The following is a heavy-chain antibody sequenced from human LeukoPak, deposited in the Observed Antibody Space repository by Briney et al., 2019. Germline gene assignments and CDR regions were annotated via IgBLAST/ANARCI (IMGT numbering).Heavy chain of an antibody. CDR3: GREWKYHDL. Sequence: PGGSLRLSRAASGFPFSNYWINWVRQAPGKGLEWVANIKEDGTEIYYLESVKGRFTISRDNAKNSLYLQMGSLRSEDTAVYYCGREWKYHDLWGQGTLVTVSS. V-gene: IGHV3-7*04. CDR2: IKEDGTEI. J-gene: IGHJ4*02. CDR1: GFPFSNYW. D-gene: IGHD2-2*01.